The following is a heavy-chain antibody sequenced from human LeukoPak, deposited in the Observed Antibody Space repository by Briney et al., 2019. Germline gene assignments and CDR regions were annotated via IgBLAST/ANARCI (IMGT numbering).Heavy chain of an antibody. CDR2: IIPIFGTA. D-gene: IGHD6-19*01. J-gene: IGHJ4*02. Sequence: SVKVSCKASGYTFTSYYMHWVRQAPGQGLEWMGGIIPIFGTANYAQKFQGRVTITADESTSTAYMELSSLRSEDTAVYYCAREGGAGLSSGWYYFDYWGQGTLVTVSS. V-gene: IGHV1-69*13. CDR3: AREGGAGLSSGWYYFDY. CDR1: GYTFTSYY.